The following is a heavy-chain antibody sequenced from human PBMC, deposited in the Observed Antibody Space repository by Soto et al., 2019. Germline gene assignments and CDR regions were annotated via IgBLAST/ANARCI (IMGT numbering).Heavy chain of an antibody. D-gene: IGHD1-26*01. V-gene: IGHV4-31*03. CDR2: IYYSGST. J-gene: IGHJ2*01. CDR3: ARAPIVSGSYYLVWYFDL. CDR1: GGSISSGGYY. Sequence: QVQLQESGPGLVKPSQTLSLTCTVSGGSISSGGYYWSWIRQHPGKGLEWIGYIYYSGSTYYNPYLKSRVTISVDTSKNQFSLKLSSVTAADTAVYYCARAPIVSGSYYLVWYFDLWGRGTLVTVSS.